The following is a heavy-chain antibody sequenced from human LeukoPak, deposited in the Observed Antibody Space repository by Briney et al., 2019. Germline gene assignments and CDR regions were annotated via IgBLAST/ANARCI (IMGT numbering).Heavy chain of an antibody. CDR1: GFTFSSYA. Sequence: GGSLRLSCAASGFTFSSYAMSWVRQAPGKGPEWVSAISGSGGSTYYADSVKGRFTISRDNSKNTLYLQMNSLRAEDTAVYYCAKDRVANWGSEAFDIWGQGTMVTVSS. CDR2: ISGSGGST. CDR3: AKDRVANWGSEAFDI. V-gene: IGHV3-23*01. D-gene: IGHD7-27*01. J-gene: IGHJ3*02.